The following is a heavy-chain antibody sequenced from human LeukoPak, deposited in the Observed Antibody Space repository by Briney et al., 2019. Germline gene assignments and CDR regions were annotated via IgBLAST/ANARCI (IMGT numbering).Heavy chain of an antibody. V-gene: IGHV4-31*03. CDR2: VYRTGDT. D-gene: IGHD5-24*01. CDR3: AGKDGTSASFDY. Sequence: SETLSLTCTVSGGSISSGGYYWSWIRQHPGKGLEWMGYVYRTGDTYYSPSFQSRIVMSVDTSKNQFSLRLSPVTAADTAVYFCAGKDGTSASFDYWGQGILVTVST. J-gene: IGHJ4*01. CDR1: GGSISSGGYY.